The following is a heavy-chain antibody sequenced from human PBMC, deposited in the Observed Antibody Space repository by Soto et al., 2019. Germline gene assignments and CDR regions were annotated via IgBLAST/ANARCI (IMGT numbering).Heavy chain of an antibody. Sequence: PSETLSLTCTVSGGSIRDGGYYWSWIRQRPGQGLEWLGYIYYTGTTYYNPSLKSRLTISVDMSRSQFSLRLTSLTAADTAVYYCVKDPSPQATPVVTPGWFDPWGRGILVTVSS. CDR2: IYYTGTT. D-gene: IGHD2-21*02. CDR1: GGSIRDGGYY. CDR3: VKDPSPQATPVVTPGWFDP. V-gene: IGHV4-31*03. J-gene: IGHJ5*02.